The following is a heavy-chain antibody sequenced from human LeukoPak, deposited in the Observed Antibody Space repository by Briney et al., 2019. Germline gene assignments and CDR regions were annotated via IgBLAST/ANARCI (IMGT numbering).Heavy chain of an antibody. CDR2: INTGNGNK. D-gene: IGHD3-22*01. Sequence: ASVKVSCKASGYIFSSYAMHWVRQAPGQRLEWIGWINTGNGNKEYSQKFQDRVTFTRDTSASTAYMELSSLRSEDTAVYYCARRDYDSSGYSRNLDYWGQGTLVTVSS. CDR3: ARRDYDSSGYSRNLDY. CDR1: GYIFSSYA. J-gene: IGHJ4*02. V-gene: IGHV1-3*04.